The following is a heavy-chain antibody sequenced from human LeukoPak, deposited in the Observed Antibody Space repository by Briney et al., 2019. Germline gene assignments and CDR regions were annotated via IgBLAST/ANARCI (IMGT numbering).Heavy chain of an antibody. V-gene: IGHV3-7*01. CDR2: IKQDGSEK. D-gene: IGHD2-2*01. CDR1: GFTFSSYW. CDR3: ARGRYSSSTSCMYFDY. Sequence: PGGSLRLSCAASGFTFSSYWMSWVRQAPGKGLEWVANIKQDGSEKYYVDSVKGRFTISRDNAKNSLYLQMNSLRAEDTAVYYCARGRYSSSTSCMYFDYWGQGTLVTVSS. J-gene: IGHJ4*02.